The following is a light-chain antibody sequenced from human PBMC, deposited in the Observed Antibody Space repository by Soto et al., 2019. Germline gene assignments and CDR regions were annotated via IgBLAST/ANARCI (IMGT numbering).Light chain of an antibody. CDR1: QSISRY. J-gene: IGKJ1*01. Sequence: DIQMTQSPYTLSASVGDRVTITCRASQSISRYLAWYQKKPGEAPKLLIYDASALPRGVPSRFSGSGSGTKFTLTIASLQPDDFATYYCQQYETFLGTFGPGTKVDI. CDR3: QQYETFLGT. V-gene: IGKV1-5*01. CDR2: DAS.